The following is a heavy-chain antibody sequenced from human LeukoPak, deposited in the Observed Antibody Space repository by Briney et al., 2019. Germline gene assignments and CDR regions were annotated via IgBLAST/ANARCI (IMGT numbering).Heavy chain of an antibody. D-gene: IGHD3-16*01. J-gene: IGHJ2*01. CDR2: MYTSGRT. CDR1: GGSTSNYY. V-gene: IGHV4-4*07. CDR3: ARALAYDSSWTWCFDL. Sequence: SETLSLTCAVSGGSTSNYYWSWIRQPAGKPLEWIGRMYTSGRTDYNPSLKSRVTMSIDTSENQLSLMLSSVTVADTAVYYCARALAYDSSWTWCFDLWGRGTLVTVSS.